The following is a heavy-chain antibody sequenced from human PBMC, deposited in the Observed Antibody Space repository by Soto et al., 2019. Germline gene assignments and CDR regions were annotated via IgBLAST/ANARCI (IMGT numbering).Heavy chain of an antibody. Sequence: SETLSLTCAVSGYSISTGFNWGWIRQPPGKGLEWIGSIYHSGSTYYNLSLKSRVTISADTSKNQISLKLISVTAADTALYYCARDWGTGFYYFDSWVQGTLVTVSS. V-gene: IGHV4-38-2*02. J-gene: IGHJ4*02. D-gene: IGHD6-19*01. CDR3: ARDWGTGFYYFDS. CDR2: IYHSGST. CDR1: GYSISTGFN.